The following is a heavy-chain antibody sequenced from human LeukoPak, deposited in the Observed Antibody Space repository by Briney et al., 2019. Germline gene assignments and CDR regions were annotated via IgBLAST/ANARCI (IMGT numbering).Heavy chain of an antibody. J-gene: IGHJ6*03. CDR3: ARITNHYYYMDV. Sequence: GGSLRLSCVASGLTFSTYIMNWVRQAPGKGLEWVSSISGSSSYIYYADSVKGRFTISRDNAKNSLYLQMNSLRAEDTALYYCARITNHYYYMDVWGKGTTVTVSS. CDR2: ISGSSSYI. CDR1: GLTFSTYI. V-gene: IGHV3-21*01. D-gene: IGHD1-14*01.